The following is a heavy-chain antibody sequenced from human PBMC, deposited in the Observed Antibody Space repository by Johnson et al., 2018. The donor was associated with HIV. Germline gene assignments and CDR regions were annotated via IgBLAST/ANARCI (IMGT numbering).Heavy chain of an antibody. CDR3: ARWVMVRGREGFDV. CDR1: GFIVSSYY. V-gene: IGHV3-53*01. CDR2: IYSGGTT. J-gene: IGHJ3*01. Sequence: VQLVESGGGLIQPGGSLRLSCAASGFIVSSYYMSWVRQAPGKGLEWVSAIYSGGTTYYADSVKGRFTISRDNSKSTLYLQMNSLRAEDTAVYYCARWVMVRGREGFDVWGQGTMVTVSS. D-gene: IGHD3-10*01.